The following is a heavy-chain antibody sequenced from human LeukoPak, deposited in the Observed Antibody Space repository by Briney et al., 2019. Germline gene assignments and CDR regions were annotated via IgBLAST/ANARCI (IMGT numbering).Heavy chain of an antibody. V-gene: IGHV3-21*01. J-gene: IGHJ4*02. CDR2: ISSSSSYI. Sequence: GGSLRLSCAASGFTFSSYSTNWVRQAPGKGLEWVSSISSSSSYIYYADSVKGRFTISRDNAKNSLYLQMNSLRAEDTAVYYCARGGGYCSSTSCYGYDYWGQGTLVTVSS. CDR3: ARGGGYCSSTSCYGYDY. CDR1: GFTFSSYS. D-gene: IGHD2-2*01.